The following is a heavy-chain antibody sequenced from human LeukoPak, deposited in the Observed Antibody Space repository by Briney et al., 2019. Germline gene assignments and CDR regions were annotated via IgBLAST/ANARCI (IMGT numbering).Heavy chain of an antibody. V-gene: IGHV4-39*07. CDR2: IYYSGST. CDR1: GGSISSSPYY. D-gene: IGHD1-1*01. CDR3: ARDRSDNWGLFDY. Sequence: SETLSLTCAVSGGSISSSPYYWGWIRQPPGKGLEWIGSIYYSGSTYHNPSLKSRVTISVDTSKNQFSLKLSSLTAADTAVYYCARDRSDNWGLFDYWDQGTLVTVSS. J-gene: IGHJ4*02.